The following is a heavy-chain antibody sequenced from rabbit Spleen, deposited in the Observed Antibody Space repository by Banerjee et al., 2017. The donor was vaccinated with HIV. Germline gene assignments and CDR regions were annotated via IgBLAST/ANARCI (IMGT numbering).Heavy chain of an antibody. CDR3: AREPGRASNL. J-gene: IGHJ4*01. D-gene: IGHD3-1*01. V-gene: IGHV1S40*01. CDR1: GFSFSSNW. CDR2: IYSSTGRT. Sequence: QSLEESGGGLVKPGGTLTLTCTASGFSFSSNWICWVRQAPGKGLEWIACIYSSTGRTLYASWAKGRFTISKTSSTTVTLQVTSLTAADTATYFCAREPGRASNLWGPGTLVTVS.